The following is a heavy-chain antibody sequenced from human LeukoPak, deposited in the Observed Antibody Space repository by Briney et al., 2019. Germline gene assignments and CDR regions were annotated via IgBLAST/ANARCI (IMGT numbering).Heavy chain of an antibody. J-gene: IGHJ6*03. Sequence: SGTLSLTCAVSGGSISSSNWWSWARQPPGKGLEWIGEIYHSGSTNYNPSLKSQVTISVDKSKNPFSLKLSSVTAADTAVYYCARVREQSTWIHLYYYMDVWGKGTTVTVSS. CDR3: ARVREQSTWIHLYYYMDV. CDR2: IYHSGST. V-gene: IGHV4-4*02. CDR1: GGSISSSNW. D-gene: IGHD5-18*01.